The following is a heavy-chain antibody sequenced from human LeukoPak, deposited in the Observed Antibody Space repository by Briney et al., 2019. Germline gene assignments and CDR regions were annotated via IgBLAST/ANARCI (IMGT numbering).Heavy chain of an antibody. J-gene: IGHJ4*02. D-gene: IGHD2-2*01. CDR1: GYSFTSYW. Sequence: GESLKISCKGSGYSFTSYWIGWVRQMPGKGLEWMGLIYPGDSDTRYSPSFQGQVTISADKSISTAYLQWSSLRASDTAMYYCARRGRDCSSTSCYQYDYWGQGTLVTVSS. CDR2: IYPGDSDT. V-gene: IGHV5-51*01. CDR3: ARRGRDCSSTSCYQYDY.